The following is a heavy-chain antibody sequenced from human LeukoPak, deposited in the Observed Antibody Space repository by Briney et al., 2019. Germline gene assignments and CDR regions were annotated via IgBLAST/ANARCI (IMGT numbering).Heavy chain of an antibody. V-gene: IGHV3-30*18. Sequence: PGGSLRLSCAASGFTFSSYGMHWVRQAPGKGLEWVAVISYDGSNKYYADSVKGRFTISRDNSKNTLYLQMNSLRAEDTAVYYCAKDGNPAFAYWGQGTLVTVSS. CDR3: AKDGNPAFAY. CDR1: GFTFSSYG. J-gene: IGHJ4*02. CDR2: ISYDGSNK.